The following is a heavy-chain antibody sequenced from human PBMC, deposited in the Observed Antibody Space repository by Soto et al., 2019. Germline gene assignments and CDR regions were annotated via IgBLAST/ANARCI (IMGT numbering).Heavy chain of an antibody. CDR2: INVGNGNI. CDR1: GYTFINYA. J-gene: IGHJ4*02. CDR3: ARGDGPGSWLIDY. Sequence: ASVKVSCKASGYTFINYAMHWVRQAPGQRLEWMGCINVGNGNIQYSQKFQGRVSISRDTSANTVYMELSSLTSEDTATYYCARGDGPGSWLIDYWGKGALVTVSS. D-gene: IGHD3-10*01. V-gene: IGHV1-3*01.